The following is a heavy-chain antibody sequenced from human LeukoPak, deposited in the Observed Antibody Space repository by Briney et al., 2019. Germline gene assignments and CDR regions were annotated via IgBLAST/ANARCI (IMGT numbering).Heavy chain of an antibody. Sequence: SQTLSLTCSVPGGSISSGRYYWTWIRQPAGKGLEWIGRLYTNDNTNYDPSLESRVSISVDTSKSQFYLQLTSVTAADTAVYFCARGVVTDDYYMDLWGKGITVIVSS. D-gene: IGHD2-21*02. J-gene: IGHJ6*03. CDR3: ARGVVTDDYYMDL. V-gene: IGHV4-61*02. CDR2: LYTNDNT. CDR1: GGSISSGRYY.